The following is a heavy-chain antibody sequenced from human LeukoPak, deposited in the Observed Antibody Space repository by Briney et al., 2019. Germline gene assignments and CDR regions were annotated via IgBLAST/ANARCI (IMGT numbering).Heavy chain of an antibody. CDR2: ISYDGSNK. CDR1: GFTFSSYG. J-gene: IGHJ3*02. Sequence: GGSLRLTCAASGFTFSSYGMHWVRQAPGKGLEWVAVISYDGSNKYYADSVKGRFTISRDNSKNTLYLQMNSLRAEDTAVYYCAKIVGATGQDAFDIWGQGTMVTVSS. D-gene: IGHD1-26*01. CDR3: AKIVGATGQDAFDI. V-gene: IGHV3-30*18.